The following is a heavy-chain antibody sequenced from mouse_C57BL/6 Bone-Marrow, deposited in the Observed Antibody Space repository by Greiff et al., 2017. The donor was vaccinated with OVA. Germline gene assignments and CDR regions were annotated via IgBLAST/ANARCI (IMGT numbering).Heavy chain of an antibody. V-gene: IGHV3-5*01. CDR2: IYYSGTI. J-gene: IGHJ1*03. D-gene: IGHD1-1*01. CDR1: GISITTGNYR. CDR3: ARGAGYYGSSYDWYFDV. Sequence: EVKLEESGPGLVKPSQTVFLTCTVTGISITTGNYRWSWIRQFPGNKLEWIGYIYYSGTITYNPSLTSRTTITRDTPKNQFFLEMNSLTAEDTATYYCARGAGYYGSSYDWYFDVWGTGTTVTVSS.